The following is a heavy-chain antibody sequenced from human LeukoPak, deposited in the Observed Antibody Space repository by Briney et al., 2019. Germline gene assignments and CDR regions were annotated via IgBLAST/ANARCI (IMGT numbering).Heavy chain of an antibody. CDR3: ARDPYSGNYGPYYYYYMDV. J-gene: IGHJ6*03. D-gene: IGHD3-3*01. Sequence: GGSLRLSYAASGFTFSSYNMNWVRQAPGKGLEWISSITRNSNYIYYADSVKGRFTISRDNGKSSLFLQMDSLRAEDTAIYFCARDPYSGNYGPYYYYYMDVWGKGTTVTVSS. V-gene: IGHV3-21*01. CDR2: ITRNSNYI. CDR1: GFTFSSYN.